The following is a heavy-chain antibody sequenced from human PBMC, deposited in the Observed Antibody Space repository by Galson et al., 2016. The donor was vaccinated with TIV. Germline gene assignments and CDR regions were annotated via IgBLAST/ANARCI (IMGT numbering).Heavy chain of an antibody. CDR1: EFASANFW. V-gene: IGHV3-7*03. D-gene: IGHD1-1*01. J-gene: IGHJ4*02. Sequence: SLRLSCAASEFASANFWMTWVRQAPGKGLEWVANIKQDGSEKYYVDSVKGRFTISRDNAKNSVYLQMDSLRADDTAVYFCARDRLHHWYDGDDFWGQGMLVTVSS. CDR3: ARDRLHHWYDGDDF. CDR2: IKQDGSEK.